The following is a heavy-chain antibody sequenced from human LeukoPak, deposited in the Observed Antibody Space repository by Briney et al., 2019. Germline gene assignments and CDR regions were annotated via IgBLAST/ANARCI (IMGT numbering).Heavy chain of an antibody. J-gene: IGHJ6*03. CDR3: ARRWNYGRNYYIDV. D-gene: IGHD1-7*01. CDR1: SGSFSNYY. V-gene: IGHV4-34*01. Sequence: PSETLSLTCAVYSGSFSNYYWSWIRQPPGKGLEWIGEINDSGRINYNPSLMSRVTVSVDTSKNQFSLRLTSVTATDTAVYYCARRWNYGRNYYIDVWGNGPRSASP. CDR2: INDSGRI.